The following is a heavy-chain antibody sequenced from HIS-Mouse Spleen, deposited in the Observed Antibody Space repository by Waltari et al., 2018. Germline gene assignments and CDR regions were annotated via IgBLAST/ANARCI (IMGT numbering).Heavy chain of an antibody. D-gene: IGHD3-16*01. V-gene: IGHV4-59*01. CDR3: ARDLGERTPLFDY. CDR1: GGSISSYY. J-gene: IGHJ4*02. CDR2: IYYSGST. Sequence: QVQLQESGPGLVKPSETLSLTCTVSGGSISSYYWSWIRQPPGKGLEWIGYIYYSGSTNYNPSLKSRVTISVDTSKNQFSLKLSSVTAADTAVYYCARDLGERTPLFDYWGQGTLVTVSS.